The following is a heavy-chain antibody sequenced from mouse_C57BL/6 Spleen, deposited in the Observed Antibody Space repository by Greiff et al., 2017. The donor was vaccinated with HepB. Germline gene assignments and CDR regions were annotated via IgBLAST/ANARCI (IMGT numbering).Heavy chain of an antibody. D-gene: IGHD2-5*01. V-gene: IGHV1-50*01. CDR3: ASLYSNYVGNAMDY. J-gene: IGHJ4*01. CDR1: GYTFTSYW. Sequence: QVQLQQPGAELVKPGASVKLSCKASGYTFTSYWMQWVKQRPGQGLEWIGEIDPSDSYTNYNQKFKGKATLTVDTSSSTAYMQLSSLTSEDSAVYYCASLYSNYVGNAMDYWGQGTSVTVSS. CDR2: IDPSDSYT.